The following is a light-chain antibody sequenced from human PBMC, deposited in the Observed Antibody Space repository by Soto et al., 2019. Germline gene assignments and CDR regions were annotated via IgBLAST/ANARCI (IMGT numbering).Light chain of an antibody. CDR3: RAWDSSTVV. CDR1: KLGDKY. V-gene: IGLV3-1*01. Sequence: SYELTQPPSVSVSPGQTASITCSGDKLGDKYACWYQQKPGQSPVLVIDQDSKRPSGIPERFAGSNPGNTATMTISGTQAMDEADYYCRAWDSSTVVFGRGRKLTV. CDR2: QDS. J-gene: IGLJ3*02.